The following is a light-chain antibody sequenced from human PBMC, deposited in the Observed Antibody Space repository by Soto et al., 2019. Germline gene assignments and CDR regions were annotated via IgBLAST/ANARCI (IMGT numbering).Light chain of an antibody. Sequence: DIQMTQSPSSISASVGDRVTITCRASQPISSWLAWYQQVPGQAPYLLIYPASTLQSGVPSRFSGSGSGTDFNLPINSLQPEDFATYYCQQGYNFPRAFGQGTRVEI. CDR1: QPISSW. CDR3: QQGYNFPRA. CDR2: PAS. J-gene: IGKJ1*01. V-gene: IGKV1-12*01.